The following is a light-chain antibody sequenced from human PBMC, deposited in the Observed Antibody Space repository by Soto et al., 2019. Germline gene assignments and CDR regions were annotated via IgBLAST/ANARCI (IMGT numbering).Light chain of an antibody. CDR2: EVS. J-gene: IGLJ2*01. Sequence: QSALTQPASVSGSPGQSITISCTGTSSDIGNYDFVSWYQQVPGTAPKAMIYEVSSRPSGVSNRFSGSKSGNTASLTISGLQAEDEAYYYCSSYTTSTSFILFGGVTKVTVL. CDR1: SSDIGNYDF. CDR3: SSYTTSTSFIL. V-gene: IGLV2-14*01.